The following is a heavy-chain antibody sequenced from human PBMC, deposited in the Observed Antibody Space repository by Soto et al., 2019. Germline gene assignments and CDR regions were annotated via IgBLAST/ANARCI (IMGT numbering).Heavy chain of an antibody. V-gene: IGHV1-18*01. CDR3: ARDLSVYYGSGSNTLDAFDI. CDR2: ISAYNGNT. D-gene: IGHD3-10*01. J-gene: IGHJ3*02. Sequence: ASVKVSCKASGYTFTSYGISWVRQAPGQGLEWMGWISAYNGNTNYAQKLQGRVTMTTDTSTSTAYMELRSLRSDDTAVYYCARDLSVYYGSGSNTLDAFDIWGQGTMVTVSS. CDR1: GYTFTSYG.